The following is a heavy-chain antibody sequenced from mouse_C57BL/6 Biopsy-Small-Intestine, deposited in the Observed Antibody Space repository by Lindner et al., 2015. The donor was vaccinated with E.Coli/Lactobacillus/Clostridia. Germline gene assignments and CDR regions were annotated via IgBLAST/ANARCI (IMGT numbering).Heavy chain of an antibody. Sequence: SVKVSCKASGYSFADHYIHWIRQAPRQGLEWMGWINPNTGGTNSAQKFKGRVTMARDTSINTVYMDLNRLTSDDTAVYYCARVRVGTTTGYYFDFWGQGTLVTVSS. CDR1: GYSFADHY. CDR3: ARVRVGTTTGYYFDF. V-gene: IGHV1-56*01. J-gene: IGHJ4*01. D-gene: IGHD1-1*01. CDR2: INPNTGGT.